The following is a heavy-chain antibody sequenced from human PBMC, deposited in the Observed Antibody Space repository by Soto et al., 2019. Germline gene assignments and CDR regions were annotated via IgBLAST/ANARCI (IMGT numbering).Heavy chain of an antibody. Sequence: PGGSLRLSCAASGFTFSSYAMSWVRQAPGKGLEWVSYISSSSSYTNYADSVKGRFTISRDNAKNSLYLQMNSLRAEDTAVYYCASHKALDDRRASWFDPWGQGTLVTVSS. CDR1: GFTFSSYA. D-gene: IGHD6-6*01. J-gene: IGHJ5*02. CDR2: ISSSSSYT. V-gene: IGHV3-11*03. CDR3: ASHKALDDRRASWFDP.